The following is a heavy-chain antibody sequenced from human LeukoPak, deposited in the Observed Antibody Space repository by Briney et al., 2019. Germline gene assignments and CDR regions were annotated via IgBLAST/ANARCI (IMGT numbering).Heavy chain of an antibody. D-gene: IGHD3-22*01. CDR1: GFTFSSYS. J-gene: IGHJ4*02. CDR3: ASLTDSSGYYYAFDY. V-gene: IGHV3-48*01. CDR2: ISSSSSTI. Sequence: GGSLRLSCAASGFTFSSYSMNWVRQAPGKGLEWVSYISSSSSTIYYADSVKGRFTISRDNAKNSLYLQMNSLRAEDTAVYYCASLTDSSGYYYAFDYWGQGTLVTVSS.